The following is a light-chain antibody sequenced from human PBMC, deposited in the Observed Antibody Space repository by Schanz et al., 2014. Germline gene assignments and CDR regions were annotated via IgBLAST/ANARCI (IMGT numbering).Light chain of an antibody. Sequence: SYELTQAPSMSVAPGQTATITCGGDNVGGKDVHWYHQRPGQAPVLVIYDDKDRPSGIPDRFSGSNSGNTAILTISRVEAGDEADYYCQVWDGSSDHWVFGGGTKLTVL. CDR3: QVWDGSSDHWV. CDR1: NVGGKD. CDR2: DDK. J-gene: IGLJ2*01. V-gene: IGLV3-21*02.